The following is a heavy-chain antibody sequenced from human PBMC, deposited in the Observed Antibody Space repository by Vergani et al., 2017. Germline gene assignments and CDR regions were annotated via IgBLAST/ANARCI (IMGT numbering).Heavy chain of an antibody. J-gene: IGHJ5*02. CDR1: GLTFSGSA. V-gene: IGHV3-73*02. Sequence: EVQLVESGGGLVQPGGSLKLSCAASGLTFSGSAMNWVRQASGQGREWVGRSRSNYATAYVGLVKGRFTISRDDSKNTAYLQMNSLKTEDTAVYYCTRAQDRIMAYWFDPWGQGTLVTVSS. D-gene: IGHD5-12*01. CDR2: SRSNYAT. CDR3: TRAQDRIMAYWFDP.